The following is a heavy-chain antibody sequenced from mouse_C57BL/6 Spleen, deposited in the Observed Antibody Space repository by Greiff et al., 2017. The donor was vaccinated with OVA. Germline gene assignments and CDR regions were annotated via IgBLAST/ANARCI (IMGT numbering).Heavy chain of an antibody. CDR3: ARLGAAMDY. CDR2: IHPNSGST. CDR1: GYTFTSSW. V-gene: IGHV1-64*01. Sequence: QVQLQPPGAELVKPGASVKLSCKASGYTFTSSWMPWVKQRPGQGLEWIGMIHPNSGSTNYNEKFKSKATLTVDKSSSTAYMQRSSLTSEDSAVYYCARLGAAMDYWGQGTSVTVSS. J-gene: IGHJ4*01.